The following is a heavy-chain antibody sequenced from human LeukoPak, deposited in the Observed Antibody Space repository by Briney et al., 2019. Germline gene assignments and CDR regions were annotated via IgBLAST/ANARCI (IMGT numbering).Heavy chain of an antibody. Sequence: GGSLRLSCAASGFTFSSYVMHWVRQAPGKGLEWEAVISYDGSNKYYADSVKGRFTISRDNSKNTLYLQMNSLRAEDTAVYYYARDFYGSGGNWFDPWGQGTLVTVSS. CDR1: GFTFSSYV. CDR3: ARDFYGSGGNWFDP. V-gene: IGHV3-30*03. D-gene: IGHD3-10*01. J-gene: IGHJ5*02. CDR2: ISYDGSNK.